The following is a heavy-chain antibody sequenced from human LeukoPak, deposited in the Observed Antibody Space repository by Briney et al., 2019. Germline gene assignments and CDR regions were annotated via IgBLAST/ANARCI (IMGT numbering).Heavy chain of an antibody. Sequence: GGSLRLTCAASGFTFSSYEMNWVRQAPGKGLEWVSYISSSGSTIYYADSVKGRFTISRDNAKNSLYLQMNSLRAEDTAVYFCARAGASRRYYFDYWGQGTLVTVSS. J-gene: IGHJ4*02. CDR2: ISSSGSTI. V-gene: IGHV3-48*03. CDR3: ARAGASRRYYFDY. CDR1: GFTFSSYE. D-gene: IGHD1-26*01.